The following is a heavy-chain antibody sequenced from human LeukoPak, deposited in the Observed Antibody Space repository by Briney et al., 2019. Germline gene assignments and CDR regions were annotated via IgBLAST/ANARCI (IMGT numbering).Heavy chain of an antibody. J-gene: IGHJ5*02. D-gene: IGHD6-13*01. CDR2: IIPIFGTA. CDR3: ARALSSWYRYNWFDP. CDR1: GYTFTSYA. Sequence: SVKVSCKASGYTFTSYAISWVRQAPGQGLEWMGGIIPIFGTANYAQKFQGRVTITADKSTSTAYMELSSLRSEDTAVYYCARALSSWYRYNWFDPWGQGTLVTVSS. V-gene: IGHV1-69*06.